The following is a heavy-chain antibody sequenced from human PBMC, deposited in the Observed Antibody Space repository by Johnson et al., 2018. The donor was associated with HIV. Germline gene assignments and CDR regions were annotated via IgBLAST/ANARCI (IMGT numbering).Heavy chain of an antibody. Sequence: QVQLVESGGGVVQPGRSLRLSCAASGFTFSSYAMHWVRQAPGKGLEWVAVISYDGSNKYYADSVKGRFTISRDNSKNTLYLQMNSLRAEDTAVYYCAVGKYCSSTSCYMEDAFDIWGQGTMVTVSS. CDR2: ISYDGSNK. CDR1: GFTFSSYA. V-gene: IGHV3-30*14. CDR3: AVGKYCSSTSCYMEDAFDI. D-gene: IGHD2-2*02. J-gene: IGHJ3*02.